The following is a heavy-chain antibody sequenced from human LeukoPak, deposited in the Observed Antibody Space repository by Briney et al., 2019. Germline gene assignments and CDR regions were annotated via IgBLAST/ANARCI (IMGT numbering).Heavy chain of an antibody. Sequence: SVKVSCKASGGTFSSYAISWVRQAPGQGLEWMGGIIPIFGTANYAQKFQGRVTITADESTSTAYMELSSLRSEDTAVYYCARRGESANYGDYRFDYWGQGTLVTVSS. V-gene: IGHV1-69*13. CDR2: IIPIFGTA. CDR3: ARRGESANYGDYRFDY. J-gene: IGHJ4*02. D-gene: IGHD4-17*01. CDR1: GGTFSSYA.